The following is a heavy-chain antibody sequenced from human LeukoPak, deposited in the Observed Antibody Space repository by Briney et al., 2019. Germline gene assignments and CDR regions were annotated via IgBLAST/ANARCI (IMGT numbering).Heavy chain of an antibody. CDR2: IYYSGST. D-gene: IGHD1-26*01. CDR3: ARASYPYSGSYWFDP. J-gene: IGHJ5*02. Sequence: SETLSLTCAVYGGSFSGYYWSWIRQPPGKGLEWIGYIYYSGSTNYNPSLKSRVTISVDTSKNQFSLKLSSVTAADTAVYYCARASYPYSGSYWFDPWGQGTLVTVSS. CDR1: GGSFSGYY. V-gene: IGHV4-59*01.